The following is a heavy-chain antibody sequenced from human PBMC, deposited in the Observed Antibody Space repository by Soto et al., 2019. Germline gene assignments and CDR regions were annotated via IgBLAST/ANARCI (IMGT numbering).Heavy chain of an antibody. Sequence: GGSLRLSCAASGFTFSDHYMDWVRQAPGKGLEWVGRTRRKVNSYTTEYAASVKGRFTVSRDDSKNSLYLQMNSLKTEDTAVYYCARVRGNKLLGWFDPWGQGTLVTVSS. D-gene: IGHD2-15*01. CDR3: ARVRGNKLLGWFDP. J-gene: IGHJ5*02. CDR1: GFTFSDHY. CDR2: TRRKVNSYTT. V-gene: IGHV3-72*01.